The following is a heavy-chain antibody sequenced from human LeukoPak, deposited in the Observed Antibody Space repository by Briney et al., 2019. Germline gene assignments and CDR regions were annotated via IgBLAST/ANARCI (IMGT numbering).Heavy chain of an antibody. CDR3: ARQLYGSDY. V-gene: IGHV4-34*01. Sequence: PSETLSLTCDVSGVSFSTYYWSWIRQSPEKGLEWIGEVNHSGYTNYNPSLKGRVTISVDTSKNQFSLKLSSVTAADTAVYYCARQLYGSDYWGQGTLVTVSS. J-gene: IGHJ4*02. CDR2: VNHSGYT. CDR1: GVSFSTYY. D-gene: IGHD4-17*01.